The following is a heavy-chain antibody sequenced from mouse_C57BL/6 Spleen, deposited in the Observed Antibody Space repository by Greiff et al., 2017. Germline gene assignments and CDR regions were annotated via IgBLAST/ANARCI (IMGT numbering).Heavy chain of an antibody. Sequence: EVKLMESGGGLVKPGGSLKLSCAASGFTFSDYGMHWVRQAPEKGLEWVAYISSGSSTIYYADTVKGRFTSSRDNAKNTLFLHITSLRSADTAMYYCARDGSSPFAYWGQGTLVTVSA. J-gene: IGHJ3*01. CDR1: GFTFSDYG. CDR2: ISSGSSTI. CDR3: ARDGSSPFAY. D-gene: IGHD1-1*01. V-gene: IGHV5-17*01.